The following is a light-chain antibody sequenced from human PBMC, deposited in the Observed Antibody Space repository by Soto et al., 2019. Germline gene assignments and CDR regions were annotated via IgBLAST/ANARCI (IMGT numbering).Light chain of an antibody. CDR2: GAS. V-gene: IGKV3-20*01. CDR3: QQYVSSRWT. Sequence: EIVLTQSPGTLSLSPGERATLSCRASQSVSSSYLAWYQQNRGQAPRLLIYGASSRAPGISDRFGGSGSGTDVTLKISRLEPEEFAVYYCQQYVSSRWTFSQGTKVEIK. J-gene: IGKJ1*01. CDR1: QSVSSSY.